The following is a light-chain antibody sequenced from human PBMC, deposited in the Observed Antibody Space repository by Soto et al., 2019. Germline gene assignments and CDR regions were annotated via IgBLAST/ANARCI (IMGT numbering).Light chain of an antibody. J-gene: IGKJ1*01. CDR3: QQYGSSPWT. Sequence: EIVLTQSPGTLSLSPGERVTLSCRASQSVSSNYLAWYQQKPGQAPRLLIYAASSRATGVPDRFSGSGSGTDFTLTISRLEPEDFVVYYCQQYGSSPWTFGQGTRVEIK. CDR1: QSVSSNY. CDR2: AAS. V-gene: IGKV3-20*01.